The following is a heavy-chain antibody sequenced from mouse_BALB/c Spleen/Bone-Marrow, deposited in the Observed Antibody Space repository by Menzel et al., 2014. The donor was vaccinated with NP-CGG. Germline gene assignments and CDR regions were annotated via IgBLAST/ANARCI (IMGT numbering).Heavy chain of an antibody. CDR2: ILPGSGST. J-gene: IGHJ4*01. V-gene: IGHV1-9*01. Sequence: QVQLQQSGAELMKPGASVKISCKATGYTFSSYWIEWVKQRPGHGLEWIGEILPGSGSTNYSEKFKGKATFTADTSSNTAYMQLSSLTSEDSAVYYCARRPTDYWGQGTSVTVSS. CDR1: GYTFSSYW. CDR3: ARRPTDY.